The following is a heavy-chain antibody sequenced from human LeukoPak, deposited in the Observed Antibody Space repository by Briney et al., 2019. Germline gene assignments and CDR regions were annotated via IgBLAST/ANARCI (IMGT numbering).Heavy chain of an antibody. V-gene: IGHV1-69*04. D-gene: IGHD5-12*01. CDR2: IIPILGIA. CDR1: GGTFSSYA. J-gene: IGHJ4*02. CDR3: ASQASGYEKDY. Sequence: SVKVSCKASGGTFSSYAISWVRQAPGQGLEWMGRIIPILGIANYTQKFQGRVTITADKSTSTAYMELSSLRSEDTAVYYCASQASGYEKDYWGQGTLVTVSS.